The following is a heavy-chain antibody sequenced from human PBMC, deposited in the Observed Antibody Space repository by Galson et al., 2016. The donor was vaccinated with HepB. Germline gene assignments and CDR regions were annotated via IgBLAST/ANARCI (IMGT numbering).Heavy chain of an antibody. CDR1: GGSIISHY. J-gene: IGHJ5*02. Sequence: SETLSLTCTVTGGSIISHYWTWIRQPPGKGLEWIGNIYYRGSTNYNPSLKNRVNISIDKSKNQLSLKLTSVTAADTAVYYCARNYGGHNWFDPWGQGTLVTVSS. V-gene: IGHV4-59*11. CDR3: ARNYGGHNWFDP. CDR2: IYYRGST. D-gene: IGHD4-23*01.